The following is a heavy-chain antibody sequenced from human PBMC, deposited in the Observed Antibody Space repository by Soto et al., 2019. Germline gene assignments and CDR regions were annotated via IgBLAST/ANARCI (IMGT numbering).Heavy chain of an antibody. Sequence: QLQLQESGPGLVKPSETLSLTCTVSGGSISSSSYYWGWIRQPPGKGLEWIGSIYYSGSTYYNPSLKSRVTISVDTSKNQSSLKLGSVTAADTAVYYCARHGALYCSSTSCYPVVHGVNWFDPWGQGTLVTVSS. J-gene: IGHJ5*02. CDR3: ARHGALYCSSTSCYPVVHGVNWFDP. V-gene: IGHV4-39*01. CDR1: GGSISSSSYY. D-gene: IGHD2-2*01. CDR2: IYYSGST.